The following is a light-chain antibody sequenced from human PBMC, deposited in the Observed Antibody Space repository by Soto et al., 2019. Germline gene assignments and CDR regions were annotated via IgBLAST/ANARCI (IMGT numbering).Light chain of an antibody. CDR3: SSYTSSTARV. Sequence: QSALTQPASVSGSPGQSITISCTGTSSDVGGYNYVSWYQLHPGKAPKLILYEVTNRPSGVSDRFSGSKSGNTASLTISGVQAEDEADYYCSSYTSSTARVFGTGTKVTVL. V-gene: IGLV2-14*01. CDR1: SSDVGGYNY. CDR2: EVT. J-gene: IGLJ1*01.